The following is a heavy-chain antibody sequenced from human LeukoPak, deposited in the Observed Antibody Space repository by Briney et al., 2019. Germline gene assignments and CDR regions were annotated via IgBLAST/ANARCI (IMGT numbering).Heavy chain of an antibody. J-gene: IGHJ4*02. Sequence: PGGSLRLSCAASGFTFSTYSMNWVRQAPGKGQEWVSSISSSSSYMFYADSAKGRFTISRDNAKNSLYLQVNSLRAEDTAVYYCVRVVPGTGSLDFWGQGALVTVSS. CDR2: ISSSSSYM. CDR3: VRVVPGTGSLDF. D-gene: IGHD1-1*01. CDR1: GFTFSTYS. V-gene: IGHV3-21*01.